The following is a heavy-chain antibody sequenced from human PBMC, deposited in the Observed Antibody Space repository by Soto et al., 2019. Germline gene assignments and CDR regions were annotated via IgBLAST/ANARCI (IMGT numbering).Heavy chain of an antibody. Sequence: PGGSLRLSCAASGFTFDDYAMHWVRQAPGKGLEWVSGISWNSGSIGYADSVKGRFTISRDNAKNSLYLQMNSLRAEDTALYYCEKDLGTTLYYYYGMDVWGQGTKVTVSS. CDR1: GFTFDDYA. V-gene: IGHV3-9*01. CDR2: ISWNSGSI. D-gene: IGHD1-1*01. CDR3: EKDLGTTLYYYYGMDV. J-gene: IGHJ6*02.